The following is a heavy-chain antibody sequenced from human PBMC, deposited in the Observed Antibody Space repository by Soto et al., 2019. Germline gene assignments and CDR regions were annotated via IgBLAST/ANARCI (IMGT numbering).Heavy chain of an antibody. Sequence: SSETLSLTCTVSGASVSSDTHYWAWVRQPLGKGLEWIGCVYYSGRTYYNPSLKIRVSISIDTSKNQFSVKLTSMTAADTAIYFCERQQLEFWNWFDSWGQGTLVTVSS. D-gene: IGHD1-1*01. CDR1: GASVSSDTHY. J-gene: IGHJ5*01. CDR2: VYYSGRT. V-gene: IGHV4-39*01. CDR3: ERQQLEFWNWFDS.